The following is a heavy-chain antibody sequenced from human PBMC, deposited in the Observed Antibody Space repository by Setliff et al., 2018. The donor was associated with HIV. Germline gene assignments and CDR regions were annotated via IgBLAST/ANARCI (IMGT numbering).Heavy chain of an antibody. CDR1: GFTFSNYA. CDR3: ARDPYYYDSSGYGPRAFDI. D-gene: IGHD3-22*01. V-gene: IGHV3-21*01. CDR2: ISSSSSYI. Sequence: GGSLRLSCAASGFTFSNYAMSWVRQAPGKGLDWVSSISSSSSYIYYADSVKGRFTISRDNAKNSLYLQMNSLRAEDTAVYYCARDPYYYDSSGYGPRAFDIWGQGTMVTVSS. J-gene: IGHJ3*02.